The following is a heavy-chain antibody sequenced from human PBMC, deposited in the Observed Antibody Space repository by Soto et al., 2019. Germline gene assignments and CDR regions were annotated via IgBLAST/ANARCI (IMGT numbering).Heavy chain of an antibody. Sequence: QVQLQQSGPGLVKPSETLSLTCSVSSGPTSSHNWGWIRQTPGRGLEWIGYVYSTGGTSYNPSLNRRVPXSADTSTNHTSLTLTSVTAADTAVYYCVRQGIGNLHGLVDVWGQGTTVRVSS. J-gene: IGHJ6*02. V-gene: IGHV4-59*08. CDR2: VYSTGGT. D-gene: IGHD1-1*01. CDR3: VRQGIGNLHGLVDV. CDR1: SGPTSSHN.